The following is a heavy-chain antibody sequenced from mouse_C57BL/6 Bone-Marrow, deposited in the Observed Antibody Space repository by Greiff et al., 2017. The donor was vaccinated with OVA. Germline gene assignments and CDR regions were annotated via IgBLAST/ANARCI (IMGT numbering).Heavy chain of an antibody. J-gene: IGHJ2*01. D-gene: IGHD2-5*01. CDR2: IDPENGDT. Sequence: VQLQQSGAELVRPGASVKLSCTASGFNIKDDYMHWVKQRPEQGLEWIGWIDPENGDTEYASKFQGKATITADTSSNTAYLQLSSLTSEDTAVYYCTTSHYYSKYYCDYWGQGTTLTVSS. CDR1: GFNIKDDY. CDR3: TTSHYYSKYYCDY. V-gene: IGHV14-4*01.